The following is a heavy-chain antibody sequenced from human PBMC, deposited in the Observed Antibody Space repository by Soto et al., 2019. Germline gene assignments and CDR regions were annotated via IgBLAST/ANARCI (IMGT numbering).Heavy chain of an antibody. CDR2: INPISGGT. Sequence: ASVKVSCKTSGYSFSAYYVHWVRQAPGQGLEWMGWINPISGGTHYAQKFQGRVTMTRDTSINIAFLELSRLTSDDTAVYYCAKEGFQIVVGPAEHGMDVWGQGTTVTVSS. D-gene: IGHD2-2*01. CDR1: GYSFSAYY. CDR3: AKEGFQIVVGPAEHGMDV. V-gene: IGHV1-2*02. J-gene: IGHJ6*02.